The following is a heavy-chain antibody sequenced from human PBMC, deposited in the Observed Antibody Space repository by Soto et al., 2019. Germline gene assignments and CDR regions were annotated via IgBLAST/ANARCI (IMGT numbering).Heavy chain of an antibody. D-gene: IGHD3-10*01. CDR3: ARGGTYHELVPHY. CDR1: GGSISSGVYY. CDR2: IYHSGST. V-gene: IGHV4-31*03. J-gene: IGHJ4*02. Sequence: TLSLTCTVSGGSISSGVYYWNWIRQHPGKGLEWIGYIYHSGSTYYNPSLKSRVTISVDTSKNQFSLKLSSVTAADTAVYYCARGGTYHELVPHYWGQGALVTVSS.